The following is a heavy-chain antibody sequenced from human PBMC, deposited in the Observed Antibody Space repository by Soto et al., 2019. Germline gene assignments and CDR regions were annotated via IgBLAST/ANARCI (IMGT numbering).Heavy chain of an antibody. Sequence: TGGSLRLSCAASGFTFSSYEMNWVRQAPGKGLEWVSYISSSGSTIYYADSVKGRFTISRDNAKNSLYLQMNSLRAEDTAVYYCARVRFLECCMADYWGQGTLVTVSS. V-gene: IGHV3-48*03. CDR3: ARVRFLECCMADY. CDR1: GFTFSSYE. J-gene: IGHJ4*02. CDR2: ISSSGSTI. D-gene: IGHD3-3*01.